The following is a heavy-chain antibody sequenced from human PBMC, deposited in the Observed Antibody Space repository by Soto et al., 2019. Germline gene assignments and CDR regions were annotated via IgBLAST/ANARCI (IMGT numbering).Heavy chain of an antibody. V-gene: IGHV3-30-3*01. CDR3: AREGYSSSWRPQNYYYYGMDV. CDR1: GFTFSNYW. CDR2: ISYDGSNK. Sequence: LGGSLRLSCAASGFTFSNYWMHWVRQAPGKGLVWVSVISYDGSNKYYADSVKGRFTISRDNSKNTLYLQMNSLRAEDTAVYYCAREGYSSSWRPQNYYYYGMDVWGQGTTVTVSS. D-gene: IGHD6-6*01. J-gene: IGHJ6*02.